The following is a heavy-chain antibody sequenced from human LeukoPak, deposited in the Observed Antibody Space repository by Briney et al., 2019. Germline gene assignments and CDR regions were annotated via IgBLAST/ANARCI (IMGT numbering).Heavy chain of an antibody. CDR3: ARDLRLDNDSIGY. D-gene: IGHD2-2*03. CDR1: GFTFSSYG. V-gene: IGHV3-33*08. J-gene: IGHJ4*02. Sequence: PGGSLRLSCAASGFTFSSYGMHWVRQAPGKGLEWVAVIWYDGSNKYYADSVKGRFTISRDNSKNTLYLQMNSLRAEDTAVYYCARDLRLDNDSIGYWGQGTLVTVSS. CDR2: IWYDGSNK.